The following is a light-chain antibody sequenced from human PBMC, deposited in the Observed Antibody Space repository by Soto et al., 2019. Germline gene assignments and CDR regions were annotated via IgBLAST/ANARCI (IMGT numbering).Light chain of an antibody. CDR1: HSISSY. CDR3: QQRSNWPLT. CDR2: DSS. J-gene: IGKJ4*01. V-gene: IGKV3-11*01. Sequence: EIVLTLSPATLSLSPGERATLSCRASHSISSYLGWYQQKPGQAPRLLISDSSNRATGVPARFRGNGSGTDFTLTISSLEPEDFAVYYCQQRSNWPLTFGGGTKVEIK.